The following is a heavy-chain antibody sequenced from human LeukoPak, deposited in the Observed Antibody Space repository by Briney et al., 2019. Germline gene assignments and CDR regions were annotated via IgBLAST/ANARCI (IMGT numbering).Heavy chain of an antibody. CDR1: GGSFSGYY. Sequence: PSETLSLTCAVYGGSFSGYYWSWIRQPPGKGLEWIGEINHSGSTNYNPSLKSRVTISVDTSKNQFSLKLSSVTAADTAVYYWARGPIVVVPAAIGFDPWGQGTLVTVSS. CDR3: ARGPIVVVPAAIGFDP. J-gene: IGHJ5*02. D-gene: IGHD2-2*01. CDR2: INHSGST. V-gene: IGHV4-34*01.